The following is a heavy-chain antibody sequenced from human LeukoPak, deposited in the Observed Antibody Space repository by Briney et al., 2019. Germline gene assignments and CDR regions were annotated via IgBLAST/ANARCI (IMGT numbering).Heavy chain of an antibody. CDR3: ARDDGGDIVVVVAVTFDY. D-gene: IGHD2-15*01. CDR2: ISYDGSNK. Sequence: GRSLRLSCAASGFTFSSYAMHWVGQAPGKGLEWVAVISYDGSNKYYADSVKGRFTISRDNSKNTLYLQMNSLRAEDTAVYYCARDDGGDIVVVVAVTFDYWGQGTLVTVSS. CDR1: GFTFSSYA. J-gene: IGHJ4*02. V-gene: IGHV3-30*04.